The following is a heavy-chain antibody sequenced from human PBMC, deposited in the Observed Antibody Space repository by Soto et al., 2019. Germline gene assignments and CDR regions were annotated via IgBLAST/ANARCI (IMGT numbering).Heavy chain of an antibody. CDR3: ARDDVLCDGGRCYGVPLDG. D-gene: IGHD2-15*01. Sequence: GGSLRLSCAASGFTVSSKYMSWVRQAPGEGLEWVSLIQSGGPTYYADSVKGRFTISRDTSENTLHLQMDSLRAEDTAVYYCARDDVLCDGGRCYGVPLDGWGKGTTVTVAS. V-gene: IGHV3-66*01. J-gene: IGHJ6*04. CDR2: IQSGGPT. CDR1: GFTVSSKY.